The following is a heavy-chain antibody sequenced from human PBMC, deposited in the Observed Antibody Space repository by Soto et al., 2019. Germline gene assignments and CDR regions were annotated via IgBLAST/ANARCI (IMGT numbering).Heavy chain of an antibody. CDR2: ISHSGRT. Sequence: QVQLQESGPGLVKPSETLSLTCTVSGDSISRYYWSWIRQPPGKGLEWVGYISHSGRTEYNPSLKSRVTISVDTSENHFSLNLTSVTAADTAVYYCGRVGSTTYRYFDLWGRGTLVTVSS. CDR1: GDSISRYY. CDR3: GRVGSTTYRYFDL. J-gene: IGHJ2*01. V-gene: IGHV4-59*01.